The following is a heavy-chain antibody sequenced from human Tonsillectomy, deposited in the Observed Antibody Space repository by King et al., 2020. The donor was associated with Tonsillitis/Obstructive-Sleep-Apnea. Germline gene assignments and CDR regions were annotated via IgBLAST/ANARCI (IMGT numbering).Heavy chain of an antibody. V-gene: IGHV1-69*10. D-gene: IGHD4-11*01. Sequence: QLVQSGAEVKKPGSSVKVSCKASGGTFSNYAISWVRQAPGQGLEWMGGIIPILGIANYAQKFQGRVRIIADKSTSTAYMEMSSLRSEDTAVYYCARDQDSSNYYYYYGMDVWGQGTTVTVSS. CDR1: GGTFSNYA. CDR3: ARDQDSSNYYYYYGMDV. CDR2: IIPILGIA. J-gene: IGHJ6*02.